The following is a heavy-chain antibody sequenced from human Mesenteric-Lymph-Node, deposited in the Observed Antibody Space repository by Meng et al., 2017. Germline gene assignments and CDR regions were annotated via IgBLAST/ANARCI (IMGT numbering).Heavy chain of an antibody. CDR1: GDSVPSKRSC. CDR3: ARGFLSFVRVFDY. CDR2: TYYRSKWYN. V-gene: IGHV6-1*01. D-gene: IGHD2/OR15-2a*01. Sequence: QGKLQPPGPRLWKPPPNPSPHLSHSGDSVPSKRSCWELDREVPIGRLWVVGRTYYRSKWYNGYAVSVKSRITINPDTSKNQFSLQLNSVTPEDTAMYYCARGFLSFVRVFDYWGQGTLVTVSS. J-gene: IGHJ4*02.